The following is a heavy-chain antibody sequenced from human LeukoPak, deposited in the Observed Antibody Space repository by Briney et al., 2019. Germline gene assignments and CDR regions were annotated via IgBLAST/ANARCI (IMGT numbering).Heavy chain of an antibody. D-gene: IGHD2/OR15-2a*01. CDR1: GAAVRRYS. Sequence: PSETLSLTCNVSGAAVRRYSWSWIRQPAGRGLERIGRFYTTGSTKYNPSLKSRVTMSVDMSKNQFSLKMSSVTAADTAAYYCARDDHCTTIDTCRPDIWGQGTLVTVSS. CDR2: FYTTGST. J-gene: IGHJ4*02. CDR3: ARDDHCTTIDTCRPDI. V-gene: IGHV4-4*07.